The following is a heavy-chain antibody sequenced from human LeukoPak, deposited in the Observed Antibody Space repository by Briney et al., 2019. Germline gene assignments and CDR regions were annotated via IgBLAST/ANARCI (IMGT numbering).Heavy chain of an antibody. V-gene: IGHV1-2*02. Sequence: ASVKVSCKASGYTFTGYYIHWVRQAPGQGLEWMGWINPNSGGTNYALRFRGRVTMTRDTSISTASMELSRLISDDTAVYYCARPQDHGGNVENFNIWGQGTMVTVSS. CDR2: INPNSGGT. CDR1: GYTFTGYY. J-gene: IGHJ3*02. CDR3: ARPQDHGGNVENFNI. D-gene: IGHD4-23*01.